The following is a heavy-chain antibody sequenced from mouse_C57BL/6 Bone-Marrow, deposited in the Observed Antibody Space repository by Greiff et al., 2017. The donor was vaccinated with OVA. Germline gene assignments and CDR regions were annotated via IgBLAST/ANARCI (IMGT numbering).Heavy chain of an antibody. Sequence: EVKLMESGPVLVKPGASVKMSCKASGYTFTDYYMNWVKQSHGKSLEWIGVINPYNGGPSYNQKFKGKATLTVDKSSSTAYMELNSLTSEDSAVYYCARGNWYFDVWGTGTTVTVSS. CDR1: GYTFTDYY. CDR2: INPYNGGP. V-gene: IGHV1-19*01. J-gene: IGHJ1*03. CDR3: ARGNWYFDV.